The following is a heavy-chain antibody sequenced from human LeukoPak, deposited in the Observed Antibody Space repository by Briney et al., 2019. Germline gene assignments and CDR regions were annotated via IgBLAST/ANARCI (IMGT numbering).Heavy chain of an antibody. D-gene: IGHD4-17*01. CDR2: IYSGGST. J-gene: IGHJ4*02. CDR3: ARDLVGDYGHSFDY. CDR1: GFTVSSNY. V-gene: IGHV3-66*01. Sequence: PGGSLRLSCAASGFTVSSNYMSWVRQAPGKGLEWVSVIYSGGSTYYADSVKGRFTISRDNSKNTLYLQMNSLRAEDTAVYYCARDLVGDYGHSFDYWGQGTLVTVSS.